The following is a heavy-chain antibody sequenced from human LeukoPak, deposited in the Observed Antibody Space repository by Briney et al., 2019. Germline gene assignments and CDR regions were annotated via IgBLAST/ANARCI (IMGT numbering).Heavy chain of an antibody. V-gene: IGHV3-48*01. CDR1: GFTFGSYS. CDR2: IGHTGSIT. Sequence: GGSLRLSCAGSGFTFGSYSMNWVRHAPGKGLEWVSYIGHTGSITDYADSVKGRFTISRDNSKNTLYLQMNSLRAADTAVYYCAKSMTTVTTVDYWGQGTLVTVSS. CDR3: AKSMTTVTTVDY. D-gene: IGHD4-11*01. J-gene: IGHJ4*02.